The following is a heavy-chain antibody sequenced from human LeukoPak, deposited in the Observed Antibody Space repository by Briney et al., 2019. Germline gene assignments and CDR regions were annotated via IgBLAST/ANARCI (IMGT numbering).Heavy chain of an antibody. CDR3: ARGDPYSSSSGFGY. V-gene: IGHV3-20*04. D-gene: IGHD6-19*01. Sequence: GGSLRLSCAASGFIFDDYGMSWVRQAPGKGLEWVSGINWNGGSTGYADSVKGRFTISRDNAKNSLYLQINSLRAEDTALYYCARGDPYSSSSGFGYWGQGSLVTVSS. J-gene: IGHJ4*02. CDR2: INWNGGST. CDR1: GFIFDDYG.